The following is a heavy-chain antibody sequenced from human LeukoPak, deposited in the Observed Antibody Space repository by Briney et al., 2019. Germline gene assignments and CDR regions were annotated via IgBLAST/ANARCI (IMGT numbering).Heavy chain of an antibody. D-gene: IGHD6-19*01. J-gene: IGHJ4*02. CDR1: EFIFSDYA. V-gene: IGHV3-23*05. Sequence: GGSLRLSCAASEFIFSDYAMGWVRQAPGKGLEWVSTIDKTTYPTFYADSVKGRFTISRDNSKNTLYLQMNSLRIEDTAVYFCAKFEGATIPGWFNDYWGQGILVTVSS. CDR2: IDKTTYPT. CDR3: AKFEGATIPGWFNDY.